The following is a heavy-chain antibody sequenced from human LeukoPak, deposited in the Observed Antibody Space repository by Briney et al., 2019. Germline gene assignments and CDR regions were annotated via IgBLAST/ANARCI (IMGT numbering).Heavy chain of an antibody. Sequence: SETLSLTCAVYGGSFSGYYWSWIRKPPGKGLEWIGEINHSGSTNYNPSLKSRVTISVDTSKNQFSLKLSSVTAADTAVYSCARGGWLQYGFDYWGQGTLVTVSS. V-gene: IGHV4-34*01. D-gene: IGHD5-24*01. CDR1: GGSFSGYY. CDR3: ARGGWLQYGFDY. J-gene: IGHJ4*02. CDR2: INHSGST.